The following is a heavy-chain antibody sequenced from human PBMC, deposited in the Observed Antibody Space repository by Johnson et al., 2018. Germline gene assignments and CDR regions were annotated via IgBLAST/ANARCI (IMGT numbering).Heavy chain of an antibody. Sequence: VQLVESGGGLVQPGGSLTLSCAASGFTFSTYWMSWVRQAPGKGLEWVANIKKDGSEKYYVGSVKGRFTISRDNAKTSLYLQRNSLRAEDTDVYYCAGVGGEYFQHWGQGTLVTVSS. CDR3: AGVGGEYFQH. CDR1: GFTFSTYW. V-gene: IGHV3-7*01. CDR2: IKKDGSEK. J-gene: IGHJ1*01.